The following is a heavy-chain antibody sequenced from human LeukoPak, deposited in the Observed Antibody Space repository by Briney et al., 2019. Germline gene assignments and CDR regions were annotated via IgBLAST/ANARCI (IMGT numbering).Heavy chain of an antibody. CDR1: GYTFTGYY. Sequence: ASVKVSCKASGYTFTGYYMHWVRQAPGQGREWMGWINPNSGGTNYAQKFQGRVTMTRDTSISTAYMELSRLKSHDTAVYYCARTDSSGYYQDYWGQATLVTVSS. CDR2: INPNSGGT. CDR3: ARTDSSGYYQDY. D-gene: IGHD3-22*01. V-gene: IGHV1-2*02. J-gene: IGHJ4*02.